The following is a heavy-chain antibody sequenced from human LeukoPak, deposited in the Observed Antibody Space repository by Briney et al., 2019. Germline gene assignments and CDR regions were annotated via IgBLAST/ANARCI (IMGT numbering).Heavy chain of an antibody. V-gene: IGHV4-39*07. CDR2: IYYSGST. J-gene: IGHJ5*02. CDR3: ARNTRAVIAMGGRDWFDP. D-gene: IGHD2-21*01. CDR1: GGSISSSSYY. Sequence: SETLSLTCTVSGGSISSSSYYWGWIRQPPGKGLEWIGSIYYSGSTYYNPSLKSRVTISVDTSKNQFSLKLSSVTAADTAVYYCARNTRAVIAMGGRDWFDPWGQGTLVTVSS.